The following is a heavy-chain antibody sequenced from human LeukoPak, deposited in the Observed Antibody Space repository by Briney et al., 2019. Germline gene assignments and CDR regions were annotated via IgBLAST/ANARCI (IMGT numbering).Heavy chain of an antibody. V-gene: IGHV4-59*08. J-gene: IGHJ4*02. Sequence: SETLSLTCTVSGGSISSNYWSWIRRPPGKGLESIGYIYYSGSTNYNPSLKSRVTMSVDTSKNQFSLKVSSVTAADTAVYYCTELVSSGWYYDYWGQGTLVTVSS. CDR3: TELVSSGWYYDY. CDR1: GGSISSNY. CDR2: IYYSGST. D-gene: IGHD6-19*01.